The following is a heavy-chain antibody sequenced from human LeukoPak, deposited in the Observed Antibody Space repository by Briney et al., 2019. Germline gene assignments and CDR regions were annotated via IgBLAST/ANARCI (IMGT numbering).Heavy chain of an antibody. Sequence: PGGSLRLSCAASGFTFSSYWMSWVRQAPGKGLEWVANIKQDGSEKYYVGSVKGRFTISRDNAKNSLYLQMNSLRAEDTAVYYCARDIAAAGTIYYYYYGMDVWGQGTTVTVSS. CDR2: IKQDGSEK. CDR1: GFTFSSYW. V-gene: IGHV3-7*01. CDR3: ARDIAAAGTIYYYYYGMDV. J-gene: IGHJ6*02. D-gene: IGHD6-13*01.